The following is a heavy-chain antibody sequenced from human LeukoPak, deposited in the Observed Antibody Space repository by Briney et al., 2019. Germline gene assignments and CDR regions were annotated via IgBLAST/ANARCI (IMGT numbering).Heavy chain of an antibody. Sequence: SETLSLTCAVSGGSISSGGYSWSWIRQPPGKGLEWIGYIYYSGSTYYNPSLKSRVTISVDTSKNQFSLKMSSVTAADTAVYFCARGGPPGYYYDYYMDVWGEGTTVTISS. CDR2: IYYSGST. J-gene: IGHJ6*03. CDR1: GGSISSGGYS. CDR3: ARGGPPGYYYDYYMDV. V-gene: IGHV4-30-4*07.